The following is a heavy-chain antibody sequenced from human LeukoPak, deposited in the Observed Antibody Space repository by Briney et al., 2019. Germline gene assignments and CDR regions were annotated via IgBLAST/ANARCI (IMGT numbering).Heavy chain of an antibody. CDR3: AKPRNAVYYGAFDI. J-gene: IGHJ3*02. V-gene: IGHV3-23*01. D-gene: IGHD3-10*01. CDR1: GFTFSTYA. CDR2: IINSGGST. Sequence: GSLRLSCTASGFTFSTYAMTWVRQAPGKGLEWVSTIINSGGSTYYVDSVKGRFTISRDNAKNTLYLQMNSLRAEDTAVYYCAKPRNAVYYGAFDIWGQGTMVTVSS.